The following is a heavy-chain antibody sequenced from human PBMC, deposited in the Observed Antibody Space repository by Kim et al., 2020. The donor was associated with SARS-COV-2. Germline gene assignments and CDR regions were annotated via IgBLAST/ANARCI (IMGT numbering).Heavy chain of an antibody. Sequence: SETLSLTCTVSGGSISSYYWSWIRQPAGKGLEWIGRIYTSGSTNYNPSLKSRVTMSVDTSKNQFSLKLSSVTAADTAVYYCARDLYNWNYVDGGAFDIWGQGTMVTVSS. V-gene: IGHV4-4*07. CDR3: ARDLYNWNYVDGGAFDI. CDR1: GGSISSYY. CDR2: IYTSGST. J-gene: IGHJ3*02. D-gene: IGHD1-7*01.